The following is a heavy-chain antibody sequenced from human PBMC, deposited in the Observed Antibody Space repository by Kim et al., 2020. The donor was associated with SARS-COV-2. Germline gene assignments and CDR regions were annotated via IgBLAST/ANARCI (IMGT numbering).Heavy chain of an antibody. CDR3: ARDERAQAPAT. Sequence: ANYGQTCQGRVTITADKSPSTAYMELSSLRSEDTAVYYCARDERAQAPATWGQGTLVTVSS. J-gene: IGHJ5*02. V-gene: IGHV1-69*04. CDR2: A.